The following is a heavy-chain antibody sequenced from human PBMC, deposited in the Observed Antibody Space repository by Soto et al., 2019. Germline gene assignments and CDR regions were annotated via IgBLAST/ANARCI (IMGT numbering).Heavy chain of an antibody. CDR1: GGSFSGYY. Sequence: SETLSLTCAVYGGSFSGYYWSWIRQPPGKGLEWIGEINHSGSTNYNPSLKSRVTISVDTSKNQFSLKLSSVTAADTAVYYCASSTGGSGTDNWFDPWGQGTLVTVSS. CDR3: ASSTGGSGTDNWFDP. J-gene: IGHJ5*02. V-gene: IGHV4-34*01. D-gene: IGHD3-10*01. CDR2: INHSGST.